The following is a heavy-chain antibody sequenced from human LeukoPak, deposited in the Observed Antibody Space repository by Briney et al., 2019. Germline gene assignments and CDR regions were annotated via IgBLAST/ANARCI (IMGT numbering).Heavy chain of an antibody. J-gene: IGHJ4*02. CDR3: ARSMGYRDIVATIGPDY. V-gene: IGHV1-18*01. Sequence: ASVKVSCKASGYTFTRYGISWVRQAPGQGLEWMGWISAYNGDTNYAQKLQGRVTMTTDNSKSSVYLELISLRADDTAVYYCARSMGYRDIVATIGPDYWGQGTLVTVSS. CDR2: ISAYNGDT. CDR1: GYTFTRYG. D-gene: IGHD5-12*01.